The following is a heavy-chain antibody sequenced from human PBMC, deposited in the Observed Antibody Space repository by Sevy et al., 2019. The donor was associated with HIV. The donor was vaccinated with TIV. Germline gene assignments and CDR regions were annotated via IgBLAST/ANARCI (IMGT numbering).Heavy chain of an antibody. CDR3: ATHAGIAAAGRVFDY. CDR1: GFSISDHY. J-gene: IGHJ4*02. CDR2: TRNKADSYTT. D-gene: IGHD6-13*01. Sequence: GGSLRLSCAASGFSISDHYMEWVRQAPGKGLEWVGRTRNKADSYTTEYAASVQGRFTISRDDSKNSLYLQMNSLKAEDTAVYYCATHAGIAAAGRVFDYWGQGTLVTVSS. V-gene: IGHV3-72*01.